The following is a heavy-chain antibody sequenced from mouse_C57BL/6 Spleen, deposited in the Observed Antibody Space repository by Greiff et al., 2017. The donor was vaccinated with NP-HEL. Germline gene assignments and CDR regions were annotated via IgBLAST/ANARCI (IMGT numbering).Heavy chain of an antibody. CDR1: GYTFTSYW. Sequence: QVQLQQPGAELVKPGASVKLSCKASGYTFTSYWMHWVKQRPGRGLEWIGRIDPNSGGTKYNEKFKSKATLTVDKPSSTAYMQLSSLTSEDSAVYYCARIYYGYESYFDYWGQGTTLTVSS. CDR2: IDPNSGGT. J-gene: IGHJ2*01. D-gene: IGHD2-2*01. CDR3: ARIYYGYESYFDY. V-gene: IGHV1-72*01.